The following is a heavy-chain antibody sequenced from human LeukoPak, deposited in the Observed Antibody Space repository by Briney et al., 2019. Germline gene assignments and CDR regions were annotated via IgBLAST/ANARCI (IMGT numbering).Heavy chain of an antibody. CDR1: AFSLNAYN. CDR2: ISYTGTYI. CDR3: VRDRGTYRPIDY. J-gene: IGHJ4*02. V-gene: IGHV3-21*04. Sequence: GRSLRLSCAASAFSLNAYNMSWVRQAPGKGLEWVSSISYTGTYIYYADSVKGRFTISRDNAQNSLYLQMNSLGAEDTAIYYCVRDRGTYRPIDYWGQGTLVTVSS. D-gene: IGHD1-26*01.